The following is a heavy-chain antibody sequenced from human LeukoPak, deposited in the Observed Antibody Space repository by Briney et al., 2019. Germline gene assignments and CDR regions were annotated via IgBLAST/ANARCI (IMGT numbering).Heavy chain of an antibody. D-gene: IGHD6-19*01. CDR2: INHSGST. J-gene: IGHJ4*02. Sequence: SETLSLTCAVYGGSFSGYYWSWIRQPPGKGLEWIGEINHSGSTNYNPSLKSRVTISVDTSKNQFSLKQSSVTAADTAVYYCAREGIAVARRGFDYWGQGTLVTVSS. CDR3: AREGIAVARRGFDY. CDR1: GGSFSGYY. V-gene: IGHV4-34*01.